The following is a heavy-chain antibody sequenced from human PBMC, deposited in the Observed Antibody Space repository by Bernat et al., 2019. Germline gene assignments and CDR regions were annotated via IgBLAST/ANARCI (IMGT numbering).Heavy chain of an antibody. V-gene: IGHV3-73*02. Sequence: EVQLVESGGGLVQPGGSLKLSCAASGITLSGSAMYWVRQASGKGLEWVGRIRSKANSYTTAYAASVKGRFIISRDDSKNTAYLQMNGLKTEDTAVYYCTRHLLRLYDAFDIWGQGTMVTVSS. D-gene: IGHD3-3*01. CDR1: GITLSGSA. J-gene: IGHJ3*02. CDR3: TRHLLRLYDAFDI. CDR2: IRSKANSYTT.